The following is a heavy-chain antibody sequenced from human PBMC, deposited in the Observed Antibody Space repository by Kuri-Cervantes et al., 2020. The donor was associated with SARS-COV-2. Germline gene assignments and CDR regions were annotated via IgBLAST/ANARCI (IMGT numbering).Heavy chain of an antibody. Sequence: SQTFALTCSVYGGSFSDYHWSWVRQPPGEGLELIGEINHSGNTNYNPSLKSRVTISVDTSKDQFALKLSSVTAADTAVYYCARGDYCSSTGCSKRGDWFDHWGQGILVTVSS. D-gene: IGHD2-2*01. CDR2: INHSGNT. V-gene: IGHV4-34*01. CDR1: GGSFSDYH. CDR3: ARGDYCSSTGCSKRGDWFDH. J-gene: IGHJ5*02.